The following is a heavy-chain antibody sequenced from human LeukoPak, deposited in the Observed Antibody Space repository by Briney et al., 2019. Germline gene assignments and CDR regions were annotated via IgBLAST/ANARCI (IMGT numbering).Heavy chain of an antibody. Sequence: GGSLRLSCAASGFTVSSSYMNWVRQAPGKGLEWVSLIFSGGGTYYADSVKGRFTISRDNSRNTLFLQMNSLRAEDTAVYYCARGGVVYPDSFDIWGRGTMVTVSS. CDR2: IFSGGGT. CDR1: GFTVSSSY. J-gene: IGHJ3*02. D-gene: IGHD2-15*01. CDR3: ARGGVVYPDSFDI. V-gene: IGHV3-66*01.